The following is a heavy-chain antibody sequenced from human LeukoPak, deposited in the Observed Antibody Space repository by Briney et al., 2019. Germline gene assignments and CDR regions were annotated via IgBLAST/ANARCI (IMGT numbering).Heavy chain of an antibody. CDR1: GGSISSYY. CDR3: ARHPYSSSWDANTYYYGMDV. D-gene: IGHD6-13*01. J-gene: IGHJ6*02. CDR2: IYYSGST. V-gene: IGHV4-59*08. Sequence: SETLSLTCTVSGGSISSYYWSWIRQPPGKGLEWIGYIYYSGSTNYNPSLKSRVTISVDTSKNQFSLKLSSVTAADTAVYYRARHPYSSSWDANTYYYGMDVWGQGTTVTVSS.